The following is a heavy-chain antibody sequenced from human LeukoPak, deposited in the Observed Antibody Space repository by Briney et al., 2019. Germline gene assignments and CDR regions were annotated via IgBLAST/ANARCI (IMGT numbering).Heavy chain of an antibody. D-gene: IGHD2-15*01. CDR3: AGELADIVVVVAATNAFDI. J-gene: IGHJ3*02. CDR1: GFTFSNYW. Sequence: TGGSLRLSCAAAGFTFSNYWMHWVRQAPGKGLVWVSRIKSDGRTNYADSVKGRFTISRDNSKNTLYLQMNSLRAEDTAVYYCAGELADIVVVVAATNAFDIWGQGTMVTVSS. CDR2: IKSDGRT. V-gene: IGHV3-74*01.